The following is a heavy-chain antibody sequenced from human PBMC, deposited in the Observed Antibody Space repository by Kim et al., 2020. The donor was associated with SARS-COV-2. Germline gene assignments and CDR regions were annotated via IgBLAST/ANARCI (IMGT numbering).Heavy chain of an antibody. J-gene: IGHJ4*02. D-gene: IGHD6-13*01. V-gene: IGHV5-51*01. Sequence: YSTSFQGQVTISADKAISTAYLQWSSLKASDTAMYYCARLAAAAGLEVDYWGQGTLVTVSS. CDR3: ARLAAAAGLEVDY.